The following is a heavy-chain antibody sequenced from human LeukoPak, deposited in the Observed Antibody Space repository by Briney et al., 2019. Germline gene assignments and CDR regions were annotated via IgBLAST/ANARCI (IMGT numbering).Heavy chain of an antibody. D-gene: IGHD1-26*01. Sequence: GGSLRLSCAASGFTFSSYEMNWVRQAPGKGVEGVSYISSSGSTIYYADSVKGRFTISRDNAKNSLYLQMNSLRADDTVVYYCAKFGTYPHWGQGTLVTVSS. CDR3: AKFGTYPH. J-gene: IGHJ4*02. V-gene: IGHV3-48*03. CDR2: ISSSGSTI. CDR1: GFTFSSYE.